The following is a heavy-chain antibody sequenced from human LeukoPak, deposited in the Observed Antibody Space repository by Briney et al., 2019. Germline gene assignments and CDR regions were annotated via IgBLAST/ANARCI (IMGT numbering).Heavy chain of an antibody. J-gene: IGHJ4*02. CDR3: AKGRAYCGGDCYPETLDY. CDR1: GFTVSSNY. V-gene: IGHV3-53*01. Sequence: WGVLRLSCAASGFTVSSNYMSWVRQAPGKGLEWVSVIYSGGSTYYADSVKGRFTISRDNSKNTLYLQMNSLRAEDTAVYYCAKGRAYCGGDCYPETLDYWGQGTLVTVSS. CDR2: IYSGGST. D-gene: IGHD2-21*02.